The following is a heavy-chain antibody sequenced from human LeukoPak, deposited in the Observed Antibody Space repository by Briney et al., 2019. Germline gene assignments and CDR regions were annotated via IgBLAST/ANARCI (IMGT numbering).Heavy chain of an antibody. J-gene: IGHJ4*02. CDR3: ARESHGELGSIDY. CDR2: ISSSSSYI. CDR1: GFTFSSYS. V-gene: IGHV3-21*01. Sequence: TGGSLRLSCAASGFTFSSYSMNWVRQAPGKGLEWVSSISSSSSYIYYADSVKGRLTISRDNAKNSLYLQMNSLRAEDTAVYYCARESHGELGSIDYWGQGTLVTVSS. D-gene: IGHD1-26*01.